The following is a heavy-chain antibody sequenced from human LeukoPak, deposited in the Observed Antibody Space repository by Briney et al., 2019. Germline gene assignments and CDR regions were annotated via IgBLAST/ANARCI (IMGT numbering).Heavy chain of an antibody. V-gene: IGHV1-3*01. CDR3: ARDTDYGYYYYGMDV. CDR1: GYTFTSYA. CDR2: INAGNGNT. Sequence: ASVKVSCKASGYTFTSYAMHWVRQAPGQRLEWMGWINAGNGNTKYSQKFQGRVTITRDTSASTAYMELSSLRSEDTAVYYCARDTDYGYYYYGMDVWGQGTTVTVSS. D-gene: IGHD4/OR15-4a*01. J-gene: IGHJ6*02.